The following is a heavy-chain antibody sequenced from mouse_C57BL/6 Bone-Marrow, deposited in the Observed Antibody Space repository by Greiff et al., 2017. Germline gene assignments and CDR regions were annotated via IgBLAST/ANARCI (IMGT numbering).Heavy chain of an antibody. Sequence: VQLQQSGPVLVKPGASVKMSCKASGYTFTDYYMNWVKQSHGKSLEWIGVINPYNGGTSYNQKFKGKATLTVDKSSSTAYMELNSLTSEDSAVYYGDYGSSYGWFAYWGQGTLVTVSA. V-gene: IGHV1-19*01. CDR1: GYTFTDYY. CDR2: INPYNGGT. J-gene: IGHJ3*01. CDR3: DYGSSYGWFAY. D-gene: IGHD1-1*01.